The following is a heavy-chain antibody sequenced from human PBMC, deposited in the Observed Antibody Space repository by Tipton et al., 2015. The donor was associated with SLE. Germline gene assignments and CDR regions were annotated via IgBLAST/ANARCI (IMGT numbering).Heavy chain of an antibody. J-gene: IGHJ4*02. Sequence: GLVKPSDTLSLTCAVYGGSFSAYYWSWIRQFPGKGLEWIGEINYSGSTKYNPSLKSRVNISVDASKNQFSLKLSFVTAADTAVYYCARDPAAAGTGTYFDYWGQGTLVTASS. V-gene: IGHV4-34*01. CDR3: ARDPAAAGTGTYFDY. D-gene: IGHD6-13*01. CDR2: INYSGST. CDR1: GGSFSAYY.